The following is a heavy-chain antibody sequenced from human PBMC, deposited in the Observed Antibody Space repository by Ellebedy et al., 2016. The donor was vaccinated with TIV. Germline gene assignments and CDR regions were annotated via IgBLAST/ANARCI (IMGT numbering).Heavy chain of an antibody. CDR2: IYYSGST. Sequence: SETLSLTXTVPGGSISSYYWSWIRQPPGKGLEWIGYIYYSGSTNYNPSLKSRVTISVDTSKNQFSLKLSSVTAADTAVYYCARLVGYGDYEYFDYWGQGTLVTISS. V-gene: IGHV4-59*08. CDR3: ARLVGYGDYEYFDY. D-gene: IGHD4-17*01. CDR1: GGSISSYY. J-gene: IGHJ4*02.